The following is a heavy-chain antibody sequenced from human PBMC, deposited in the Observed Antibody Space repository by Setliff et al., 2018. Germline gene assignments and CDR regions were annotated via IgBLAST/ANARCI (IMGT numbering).Heavy chain of an antibody. CDR2: TIPMFGTT. Sequence: VKVSCKASGGTFSSYGISWVRQAPGQGLEWVGGTIPMFGTTNYARKFQGRVTIITDESTSTAYMQLSSLGSEDTAVYYCVREGVDSRSSTDYRYYMDVWGKGTTVTVSS. J-gene: IGHJ6*03. D-gene: IGHD3-22*01. V-gene: IGHV1-69*05. CDR1: GGTFSSYG. CDR3: VREGVDSRSSTDYRYYMDV.